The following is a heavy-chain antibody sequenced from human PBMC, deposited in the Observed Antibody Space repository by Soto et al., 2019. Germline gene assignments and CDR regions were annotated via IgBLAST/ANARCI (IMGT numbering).Heavy chain of an antibody. CDR2: IWYDGSNK. CDR3: AREGRTTVTTGFFDY. V-gene: IGHV3-33*01. J-gene: IGHJ4*02. D-gene: IGHD4-17*01. CDR1: GFTFSSYG. Sequence: GGSLRLSCAASGFTFSSYGMHWVRQAPGKGLEWVAVIWYDGSNKYYADSVKGRFTISRDNSKNTLYLQMNSLRAEDTAVYYCAREGRTTVTTGFFDYWGQGTLVTSPQ.